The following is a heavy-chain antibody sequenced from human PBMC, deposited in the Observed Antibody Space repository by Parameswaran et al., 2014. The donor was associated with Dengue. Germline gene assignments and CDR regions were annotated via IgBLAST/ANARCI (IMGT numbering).Heavy chain of an antibody. J-gene: IGHJ5*01. CDR3: VKDRDDTSVVTWFDS. Sequence: WVRQAPGQGLEWMGGIIPIFGTANYAQKFQGRVTITADESTSTVYMELRSLRSGDTAVYYCVKDRDDTSVVTWFDSWGQGTQVTVSS. D-gene: IGHD5-18*01. V-gene: IGHV1-69*01. CDR2: IIPIFGTA.